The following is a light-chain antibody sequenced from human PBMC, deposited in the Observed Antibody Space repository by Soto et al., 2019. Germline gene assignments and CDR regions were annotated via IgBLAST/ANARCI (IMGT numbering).Light chain of an antibody. Sequence: QSALTQPASVSGSPGQSITISCTGTSSDVGGYNYVSWYQQHPGKAPKLMIYEVSNRPSGVSNRFSVSKSGNTASLTISGLQAEDEADYYCSSYTSSSWVFGGGTKLTVL. CDR2: EVS. CDR1: SSDVGGYNY. J-gene: IGLJ3*02. V-gene: IGLV2-14*01. CDR3: SSYTSSSWV.